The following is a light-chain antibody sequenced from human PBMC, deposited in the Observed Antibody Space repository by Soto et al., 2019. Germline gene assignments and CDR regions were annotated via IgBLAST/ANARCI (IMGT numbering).Light chain of an antibody. CDR1: QNINYD. CDR3: QQRSNWLWT. Sequence: EVVLTHSSATLSLSPGERATLSCRASQNINYDLAWYQQTPGQAPRLLIYDTSNRATGVPVRFSGSGSGTGFTLTISSLEPEDSAIYYCQQRSNWLWTFGQGTKVDIK. V-gene: IGKV3-11*01. CDR2: DTS. J-gene: IGKJ1*01.